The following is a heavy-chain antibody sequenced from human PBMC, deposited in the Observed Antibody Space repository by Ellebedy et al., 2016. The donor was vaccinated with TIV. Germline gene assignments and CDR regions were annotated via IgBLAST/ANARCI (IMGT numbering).Heavy chain of an antibody. Sequence: GEFLKISCAASGFTLSGYWKHWVRQVPGKGLMWLARINTDGSSTSYADSVEGRFTITRDNAKKTLYLEMSSLRPEDTAVYYCTRESFRYFDWDLWGQGTLVTVSS. J-gene: IGHJ4*02. CDR3: TRESFRYFDWDL. D-gene: IGHD3-9*01. V-gene: IGHV3-74*01. CDR2: INTDGSST. CDR1: GFTLSGYW.